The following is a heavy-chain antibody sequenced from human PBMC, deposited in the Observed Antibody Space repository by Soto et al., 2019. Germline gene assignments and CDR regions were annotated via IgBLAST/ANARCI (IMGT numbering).Heavy chain of an antibody. CDR3: AHLDTTVTTQ. Sequence: QITLKESGPTLVKPTQTLTLTCTFSGFSLSTSEVGVTWIRQPPGKALEWLALIYWDDDKRYSPSLKSRLTLTKDASKNQVVLTMTNMDPVDTATYYCAHLDTTVTTQWGQGTLVTVSS. CDR2: IYWDDDK. V-gene: IGHV2-5*02. CDR1: GFSLSTSEVG. D-gene: IGHD4-17*01. J-gene: IGHJ4*02.